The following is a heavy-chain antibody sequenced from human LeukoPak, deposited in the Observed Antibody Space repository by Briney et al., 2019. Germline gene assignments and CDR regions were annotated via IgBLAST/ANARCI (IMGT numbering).Heavy chain of an antibody. CDR3: ARHMMVVVITPEASFDY. CDR1: GGSISSYY. CDR2: IYYSGST. V-gene: IGHV4-59*01. Sequence: SETLSLTCTVSGGSISSYYWSGIRQPPGKGLEWIGYIYYSGSTNYNPSLKSRVTISVDTSKNQFSLKLSSVTAADTAVYYCARHMMVVVITPEASFDYWGQGTLVTVSS. D-gene: IGHD3-22*01. J-gene: IGHJ4*02.